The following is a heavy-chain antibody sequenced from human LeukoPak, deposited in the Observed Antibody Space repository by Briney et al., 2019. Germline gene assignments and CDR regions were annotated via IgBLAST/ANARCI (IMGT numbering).Heavy chain of an antibody. J-gene: IGHJ4*02. Sequence: GGSLRLSCAASGITFSSNWMHWVRQAPGKGLVWVSRINGDGSVTNYADSVKGRFTISRDNAKNTLYLQMNSLRAEDTAVYYCGSSSSTCCDYWGQGALATVSS. CDR2: INGDGSVT. D-gene: IGHD2-2*01. CDR3: GSSSSTCCDY. V-gene: IGHV3-74*01. CDR1: GITFSSNW.